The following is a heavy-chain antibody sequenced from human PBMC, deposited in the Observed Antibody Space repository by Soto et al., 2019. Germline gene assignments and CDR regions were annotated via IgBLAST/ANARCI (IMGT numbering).Heavy chain of an antibody. CDR2: IYHSGST. CDR3: ARDQGDYGMDV. V-gene: IGHV4-30-2*01. J-gene: IGHJ6*02. CDR1: GGAISSGCYS. Sequence: SQTLSLTCAGSGGAISSGCYSWSCIRQQPGKGLEGIGYIYHSGSTYYNPDLKSRVTISVDRSKNQFSLKLRSVTDAETAVYYCARDQGDYGMDVWGQGTTVSASS.